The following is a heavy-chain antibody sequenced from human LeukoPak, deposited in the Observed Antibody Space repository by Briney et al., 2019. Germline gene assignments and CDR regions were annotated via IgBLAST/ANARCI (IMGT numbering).Heavy chain of an antibody. Sequence: SETLSLTCTVSGGSISSYYWSWIRQPPGKGLEWIGYIYYSGSTNYNPSLKSRVTISVDTSKNQFSLKLSSVTAADTAVYYCARDGVTRLEWLLYYYYGMDVWGQGTTVTVSS. J-gene: IGHJ6*02. D-gene: IGHD3-3*01. CDR2: IYYSGST. CDR1: GGSISSYY. V-gene: IGHV4-59*01. CDR3: ARDGVTRLEWLLYYYYGMDV.